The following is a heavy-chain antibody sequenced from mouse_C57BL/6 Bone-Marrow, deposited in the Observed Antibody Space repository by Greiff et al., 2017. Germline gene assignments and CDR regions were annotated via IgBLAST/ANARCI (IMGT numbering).Heavy chain of an antibody. V-gene: IGHV1-64*01. CDR1: GYTFTSYW. CDR3: ARIWLLPYYYAKDY. D-gene: IGHD2-3*01. J-gene: IGHJ4*01. CDR2: IHPNSGST. Sequence: QVQLQQPGAELVKPGASVKLSCKASGYTFTSYWMHWVKQRPGQGLEWIGMIHPNSGSTNYNEKFKSKATLTVDKSSSTAYMQLSSLTSEDSAVYYVARIWLLPYYYAKDYGCQGTSVTVSS.